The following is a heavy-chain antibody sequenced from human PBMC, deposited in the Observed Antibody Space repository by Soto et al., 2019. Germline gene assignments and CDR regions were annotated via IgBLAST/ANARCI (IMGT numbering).Heavy chain of an antibody. Sequence: GGSLRLSCAASGFTFSSYSMNWVRQAPGKGLEWVSYISSSSSTIYYADSVKGRFTISRDNAKNSLYLQMNSLRAEDTAVYYCARDKFGSYPYYYYYYMDVWGKGTTVTVSS. D-gene: IGHD1-26*01. J-gene: IGHJ6*03. CDR3: ARDKFGSYPYYYYYYMDV. CDR1: GFTFSSYS. V-gene: IGHV3-48*01. CDR2: ISSSSSTI.